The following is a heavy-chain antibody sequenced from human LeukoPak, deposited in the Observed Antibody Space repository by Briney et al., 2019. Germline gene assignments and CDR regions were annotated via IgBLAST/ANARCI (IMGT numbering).Heavy chain of an antibody. J-gene: IGHJ4*02. CDR3: ARAKAGFLDY. V-gene: IGHV3-21*01. Sequence: PGGSLRLSCAASGFTSSSYSMNWVRQAPGKGLEWVSSISSSSSYIYYADSVKGRFTISRDNAKNSLYLQMNSLRAEDTAVYYCARAKAGFLDYWGQGTLVTVSS. CDR2: ISSSSSYI. CDR1: GFTSSSYS. D-gene: IGHD3-3*01.